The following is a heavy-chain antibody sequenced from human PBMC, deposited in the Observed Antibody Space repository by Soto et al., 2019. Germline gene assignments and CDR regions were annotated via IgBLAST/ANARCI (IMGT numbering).Heavy chain of an antibody. Sequence: SVKVSCKASGGTFSSYAISWVRQAPGQGLEWMGGIIPIFGTANYAQKFQGRVTITADESTSTAYMELSSLRSEDTAVYYCASGILEPDLNYYYYYGMDVWGQGTTVTVSS. CDR3: ASGILEPDLNYYYYYGMDV. CDR2: IIPIFGTA. CDR1: GGTFSSYA. V-gene: IGHV1-69*13. J-gene: IGHJ6*02. D-gene: IGHD1-1*01.